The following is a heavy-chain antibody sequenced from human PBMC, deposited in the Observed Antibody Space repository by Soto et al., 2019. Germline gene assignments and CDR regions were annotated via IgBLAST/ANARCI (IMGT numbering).Heavy chain of an antibody. CDR1: GFPFSNAW. CDR2: VKSKTDGGSS. D-gene: IGHD2-8*01. Sequence: EVQLVESGGTLVKPGGSLRLSCVASGFPFSNAWINWVRQVPGKGLEWVGRVKSKTDGGSSDYAAAVKGRFAVSRDDSRNIAYLQMNSLKIEATGVYYCTTDSRTSPPEIRFGYCGHGTQVTVSS. CDR3: TTDSRTSPPEIRFGY. J-gene: IGHJ4*01. V-gene: IGHV3-15*07.